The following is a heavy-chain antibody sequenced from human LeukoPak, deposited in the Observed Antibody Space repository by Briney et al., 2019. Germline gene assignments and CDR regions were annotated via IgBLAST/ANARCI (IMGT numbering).Heavy chain of an antibody. Sequence: SETLSLTCAVYGGSFSGYYWSWIRQPPGKGLEWIGEVNHSGSTNYNPSLKSRVTISVDTSKNQFSLKLSSVTAADTAVYYCARGRGSSGWPFDYWGQGTLVTVSS. CDR2: VNHSGST. J-gene: IGHJ4*02. CDR1: GGSFSGYY. V-gene: IGHV4-34*01. CDR3: ARGRGSSGWPFDY. D-gene: IGHD6-19*01.